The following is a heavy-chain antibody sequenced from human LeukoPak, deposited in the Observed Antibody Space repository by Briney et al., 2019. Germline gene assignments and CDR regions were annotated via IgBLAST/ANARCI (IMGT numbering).Heavy chain of an antibody. CDR2: IYYSGST. CDR1: GGSISSYY. Sequence: SETLSLTCTVSGGSISSYYWSWIRQPPGKGLEWIGYIYYSGSTNYNPSLKSRVTISVDTSKNQFSLKLSSVTAADTAVYYCARVDDSSGNDAFDIWGQGTMVTASS. V-gene: IGHV4-59*01. J-gene: IGHJ3*02. D-gene: IGHD3-22*01. CDR3: ARVDDSSGNDAFDI.